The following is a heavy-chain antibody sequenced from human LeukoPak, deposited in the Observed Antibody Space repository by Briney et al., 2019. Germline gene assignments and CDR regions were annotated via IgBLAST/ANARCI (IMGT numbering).Heavy chain of an antibody. Sequence: GGSLRLSCAASGFTFSSYWMHWVRQAPGKGLAWVSHISTDGSMTDYADSVKGRFTISRDNARNTLYLQVNSLRAEDTAVYYCTRDSAAPGADLDYWGQGTLVTVSS. CDR2: ISTDGSMT. J-gene: IGHJ4*02. CDR3: TRDSAAPGADLDY. CDR1: GFTFSSYW. V-gene: IGHV3-74*01. D-gene: IGHD6-13*01.